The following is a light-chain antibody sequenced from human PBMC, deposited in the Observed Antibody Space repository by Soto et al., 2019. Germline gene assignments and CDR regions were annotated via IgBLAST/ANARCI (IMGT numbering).Light chain of an antibody. CDR2: GAS. J-gene: IGKJ5*01. Sequence: EIVMTTSASTQSVPQKERAPLSCRASQTVSSNLAWYQQKPGQAPRLLIYGASTRATGIPARFSGTGSGTDFTLTISSLEPEDFAVYYCQQRSKWPITFGQGTRLEIK. V-gene: IGKV3-11*01. CDR1: QTVSSN. CDR3: QQRSKWPIT.